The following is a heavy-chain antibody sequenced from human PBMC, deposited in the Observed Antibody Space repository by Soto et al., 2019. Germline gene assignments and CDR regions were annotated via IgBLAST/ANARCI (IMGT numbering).Heavy chain of an antibody. V-gene: IGHV3-23*01. CDR1: GFTFRSYA. D-gene: IGHD6-25*01. CDR3: AKGRAGYYYYMDV. J-gene: IGHJ6*03. Sequence: GGSLRLSCAASGFTFRSYAMSWVRQAPGKGLEWVSAISGSGGSTYYADSVKGRFTISRDNSKNTLYLQMNSLRAEDPAVYYCAKGRAGYYYYMDVWGKGTTVTVSS. CDR2: ISGSGGST.